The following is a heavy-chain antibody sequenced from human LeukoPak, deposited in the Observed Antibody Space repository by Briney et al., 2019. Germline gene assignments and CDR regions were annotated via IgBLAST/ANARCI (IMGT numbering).Heavy chain of an antibody. Sequence: PGETLRLSCAASGFTFRSSGMSWVREAPGKGLEWVSYISGSDTTTHYADSVKGRFTISKDNSKNTLYLQMNSLRAEDTAVYYCARGPSGYHNTGGQGTLVTVSS. V-gene: IGHV3-23*01. D-gene: IGHD5-12*01. CDR1: GFTFRSSG. CDR2: ISGSDTTT. CDR3: ARGPSGYHNT. J-gene: IGHJ4*02.